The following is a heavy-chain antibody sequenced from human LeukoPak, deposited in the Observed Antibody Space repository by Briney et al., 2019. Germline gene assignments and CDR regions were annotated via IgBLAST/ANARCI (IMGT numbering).Heavy chain of an antibody. CDR1: GGSISSGDYY. CDR2: IYYSGST. D-gene: IGHD2-2*01. J-gene: IGHJ5*02. V-gene: IGHV4-30-4*01. CDR3: ARVGWVVVPAAMLFPPSWFDP. Sequence: PSQTLSLTCTVSGGSISSGDYYWSWIRQPPGKGLEWIVYIYYSGSTYYNPSLKSRVTISVDTSKNQFSLKLSSVTAADTAVYYCARVGWVVVPAAMLFPPSWFDPWGQGTLVTVSS.